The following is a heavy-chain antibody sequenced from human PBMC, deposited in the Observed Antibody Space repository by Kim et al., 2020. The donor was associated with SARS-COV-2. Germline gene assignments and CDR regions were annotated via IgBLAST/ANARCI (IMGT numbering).Heavy chain of an antibody. Sequence: TYYADSVKGRFTISRDKSKNTLYLQMNSLRAEDTAVYYCARDSHHPEGDYWGQGTLVTVSS. J-gene: IGHJ4*02. V-gene: IGHV3-66*01. CDR2: T. CDR3: ARDSHHPEGDY.